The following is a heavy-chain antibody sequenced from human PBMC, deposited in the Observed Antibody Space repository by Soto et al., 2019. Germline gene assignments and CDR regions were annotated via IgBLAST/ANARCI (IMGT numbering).Heavy chain of an antibody. J-gene: IGHJ4*02. D-gene: IGHD6-19*01. CDR3: ARGPLRYRSSHNFDS. CDR2: IYNNGTF. CDR1: GPSVSRGSFY. V-gene: IGHV4-61*01. Sequence: SETLSLTCSVSGPSVSRGSFYWSWIRQPPGKGLEWIGFIYNNGTFNYNPSLKSRVTLSVDTSKHQFSLKLSSVTAADTAVYYWARGPLRYRSSHNFDSWGQGALVT.